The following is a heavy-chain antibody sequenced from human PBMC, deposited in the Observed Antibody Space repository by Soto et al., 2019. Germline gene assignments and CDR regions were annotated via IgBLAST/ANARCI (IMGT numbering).Heavy chain of an antibody. D-gene: IGHD2-15*01. CDR1: GFTFSSYS. J-gene: IGHJ6*02. V-gene: IGHV3-21*01. Sequence: PGGSLRLSCAASGFTFSSYSMNWVRQAPGKGLEWVSSISSSSSYIYYADSVKGRFTISRDNAKNSLYLQMNSLRAEDTAVYYCARVGRVVVVVAATPDYYYGMDVWGQGTTVTVSS. CDR3: ARVGRVVVVVAATPDYYYGMDV. CDR2: ISSSSSYI.